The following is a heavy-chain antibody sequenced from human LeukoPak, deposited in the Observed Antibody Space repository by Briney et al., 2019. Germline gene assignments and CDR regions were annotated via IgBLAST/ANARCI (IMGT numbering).Heavy chain of an antibody. V-gene: IGHV3-23*01. Sequence: SGGSLRLSCAASGFTFNSYAMSWVRQAPGKGLEWVSTINGGGVNTHYADSVGGRFTISRDNSKNTLFLQMNSLRDEDTAVYYCAKDLYSNYGPADYWGQGNLVTVSS. CDR2: INGGGVNT. CDR1: GFTFNSYA. CDR3: AKDLYSNYGPADY. J-gene: IGHJ4*02. D-gene: IGHD4-11*01.